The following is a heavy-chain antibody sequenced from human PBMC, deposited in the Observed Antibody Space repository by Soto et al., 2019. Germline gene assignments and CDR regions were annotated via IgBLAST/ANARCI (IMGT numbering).Heavy chain of an antibody. Sequence: SETLSLTCTVSGDSISTFYWGWMRQSPGKELEWIGYVYYTGSTNYNPSLKSRVTISVDRSKNQFSLKLTSANAADTAVYYCARGRTFRNSAEDRSDYFYFFDYWGQGTLVTVYS. D-gene: IGHD3-22*01. CDR1: GDSISTFY. J-gene: IGHJ4*02. V-gene: IGHV4-59*01. CDR3: ARGRTFRNSAEDRSDYFYFFDY. CDR2: VYYTGST.